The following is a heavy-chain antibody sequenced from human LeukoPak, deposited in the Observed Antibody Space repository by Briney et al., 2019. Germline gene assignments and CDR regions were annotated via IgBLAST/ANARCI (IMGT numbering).Heavy chain of an antibody. CDR2: IKQDGNEK. V-gene: IGHV3-7*01. CDR3: ARDTLGEGEDANYAVYYFDY. D-gene: IGHD4/OR15-4a*01. Sequence: GGSLRLSCAASGFRFNTYWMSWVRQAPGKGLEWVANIKQDGNEKYYADSVKSRFTISRDNGKNSLDLQMNSLRADDTAVYYCARDTLGEGEDANYAVYYFDYWGQGTVVTVSS. J-gene: IGHJ4*02. CDR1: GFRFNTYW.